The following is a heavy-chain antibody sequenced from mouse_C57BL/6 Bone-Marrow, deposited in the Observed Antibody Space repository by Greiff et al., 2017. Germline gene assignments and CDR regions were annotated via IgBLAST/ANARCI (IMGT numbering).Heavy chain of an antibody. J-gene: IGHJ4*01. CDR3: AIYYYGSRYAMDY. CDR1: GYTFTSYW. D-gene: IGHD1-1*01. CDR2: IDPSDSYT. V-gene: IGHV1-69*01. Sequence: QVQLQQPGAELVMPGASVKLSCKASGYTFTSYWMHWVKQRPGQGLEWIGEIDPSDSYTNYNQKFKGKSTLTVDKSSSTAYMQLSSLTSEDSAVYYCAIYYYGSRYAMDYWGQGTSVTVSS.